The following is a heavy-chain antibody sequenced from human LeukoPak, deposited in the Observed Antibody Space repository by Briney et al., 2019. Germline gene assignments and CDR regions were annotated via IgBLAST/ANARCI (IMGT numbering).Heavy chain of an antibody. V-gene: IGHV3-72*01. CDR1: GFTFSDHC. CDR3: TRERDSDGLYDPGGLDY. D-gene: IGHD3-22*01. J-gene: IGHJ4*02. CDR2: IRNKAKSYTT. Sequence: GGSLRLSCAASGFTFSDHCMAWVRQAPGKGLEWIGRIRNKAKSYTTEYAPSVKGRFSISRDESKNSLSLQMNNLKTEDTAVYYCTRERDSDGLYDPGGLDYWGQGTLVTVSS.